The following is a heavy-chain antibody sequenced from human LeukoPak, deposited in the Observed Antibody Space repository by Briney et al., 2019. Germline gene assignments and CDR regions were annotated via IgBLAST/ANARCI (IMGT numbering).Heavy chain of an antibody. V-gene: IGHV1-18*01. D-gene: IGHD1-1*01. J-gene: IGHJ4*02. CDR2: ISAYNGNT. Sequence: ASVKVSCKASGYTFTSYGISWVRQAPGQRLQWMGWISAYNGNTNYAQKLQGIVTMTTDTSTSTAYMELRSLRSDDTAVYYCARGPPNGIFDYWGQGTLVTVSS. CDR1: GYTFTSYG. CDR3: ARGPPNGIFDY.